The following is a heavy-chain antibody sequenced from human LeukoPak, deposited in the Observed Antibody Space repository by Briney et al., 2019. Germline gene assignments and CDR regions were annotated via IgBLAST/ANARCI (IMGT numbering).Heavy chain of an antibody. Sequence: SQTLSLTCAISGDSVSSNSAAWNWLRQSPSRGLEWLGRTYYRSRWYNEYATSVESRITINPDTSKNQFSLQLNFVTPEDTAVYYCARESGDYVKFDYWGQGTLVTVSS. V-gene: IGHV6-1*01. J-gene: IGHJ4*02. CDR2: TYYRSRWYN. D-gene: IGHD3-16*01. CDR1: GDSVSSNSAA. CDR3: ARESGDYVKFDY.